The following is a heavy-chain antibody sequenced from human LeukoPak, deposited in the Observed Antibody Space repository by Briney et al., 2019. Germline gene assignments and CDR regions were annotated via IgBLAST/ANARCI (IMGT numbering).Heavy chain of an antibody. CDR1: GYSLTALA. V-gene: IGHV1-24*01. CDR2: FDPDDGAR. Sequence: ASVKVSCKVSGYSLTALAIHWVRQVPGKGLEWMGRFDPDDGARIYSQRFQDRFLMTEDPSSDTAYMGLSGLRSEDTAVYFCASDRTMTTVTSGQSWDDPWGQGTLVTVS. J-gene: IGHJ5*02. CDR3: ASDRTMTTVTSGQSWDDP. D-gene: IGHD4-17*01.